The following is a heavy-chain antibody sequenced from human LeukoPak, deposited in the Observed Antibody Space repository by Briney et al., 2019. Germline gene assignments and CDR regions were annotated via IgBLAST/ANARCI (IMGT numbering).Heavy chain of an antibody. J-gene: IGHJ5*02. D-gene: IGHD3-22*01. CDR3: ARAEILYYDSSGYFNWFDP. CDR1: GGSISSGGYY. CDR2: IYYSGST. Sequence: SQTLSLTCTVSGGSISSGGYYWSWIRQHPGKGLEWIGYIYYSGSTYYNPSLKSRVTISVDTSKNQFSLKLSSVTAADTAAYYCARAEILYYDSSGYFNWFDPWGQGTLVTVSS. V-gene: IGHV4-31*03.